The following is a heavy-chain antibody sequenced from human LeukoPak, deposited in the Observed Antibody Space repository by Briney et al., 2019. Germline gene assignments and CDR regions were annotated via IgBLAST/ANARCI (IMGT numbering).Heavy chain of an antibody. V-gene: IGHV3-7*01. CDR2: IKQDGSEK. Sequence: GESLRLSCSASGFTFSSYSMSWVRQAPGKGLEWVANIKQDGSEKNYLDSVKGRFTISRDNAKNSLDLQMNSLRAEDTAVYYCARSGSSMEYWGQGTLVTVSS. CDR1: GFTFSSYS. J-gene: IGHJ4*02. CDR3: ARSGSSMEY. D-gene: IGHD3-10*01.